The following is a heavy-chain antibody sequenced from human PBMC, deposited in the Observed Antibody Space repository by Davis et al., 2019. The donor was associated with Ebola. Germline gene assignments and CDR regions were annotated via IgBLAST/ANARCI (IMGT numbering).Heavy chain of an antibody. J-gene: IGHJ3*01. V-gene: IGHV4-59*01. CDR3: ARGGLVPAALYL. CDR1: GASMTSYY. CDR2: IAYTGNT. Sequence: PGGSLRLSCTVSGASMTSYYWSWIRQPPGKGLEWIGHIAYTGNTIYNPSLKSRVTISGDTSKKQFSLRLSSVTAADTAVYYCARGGLVPAALYLWGQGTMVTVSS. D-gene: IGHD2-2*01.